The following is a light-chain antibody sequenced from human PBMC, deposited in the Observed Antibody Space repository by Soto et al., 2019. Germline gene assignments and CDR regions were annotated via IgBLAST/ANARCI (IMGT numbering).Light chain of an antibody. Sequence: QSVLTQPASVSGSPGQSITISCTGTSSDVGGYNDVSWYQQHPGKAPKLMIYDVSNRPSGVSNRFSGSKSGNTASLTISGLQAEDEADDYCSSYTSSSTLVVFGGGTKLTVL. V-gene: IGLV2-14*01. CDR2: DVS. CDR1: SSDVGGYND. CDR3: SSYTSSSTLVV. J-gene: IGLJ2*01.